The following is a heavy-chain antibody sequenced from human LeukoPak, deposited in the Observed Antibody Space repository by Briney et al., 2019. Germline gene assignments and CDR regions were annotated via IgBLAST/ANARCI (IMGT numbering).Heavy chain of an antibody. D-gene: IGHD6-13*01. V-gene: IGHV1-2*02. Sequence: ASVKVSCKASGYTFTGYYMYWVRQAPGQGLEWMGWINPNSGGTNYAQNFQGRVTITRDTSISTAYMELSRLRSDDTAVYYCARAYSSTSETQFDYWGQGTLVTVSS. CDR1: GYTFTGYY. J-gene: IGHJ4*02. CDR2: INPNSGGT. CDR3: ARAYSSTSETQFDY.